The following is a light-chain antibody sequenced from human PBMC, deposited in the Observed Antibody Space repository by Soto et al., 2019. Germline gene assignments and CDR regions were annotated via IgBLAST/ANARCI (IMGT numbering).Light chain of an antibody. CDR3: SSYVGNNNLV. V-gene: IGLV2-8*01. CDR1: STDVGAYNY. Sequence: QSALTQPPSASGSPGQSVTISCTGTSTDVGAYNYVSWYQQHPGKAPKLMIYAVSKRPSGVPDRFSGSKSGNTAPLIVSGLQADDEDDYYCSSYVGNNNLVFGGGTKLTVL. J-gene: IGLJ2*01. CDR2: AVS.